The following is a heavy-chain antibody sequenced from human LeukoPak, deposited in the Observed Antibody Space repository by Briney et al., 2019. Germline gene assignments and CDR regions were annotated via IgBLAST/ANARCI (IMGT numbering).Heavy chain of an antibody. Sequence: GASVKVSCKASGYTFSGYYMHWVRQAPGQGLESMGWINPNSGARNYAPKFQGRVTFSRDNSISTAYMELSSLRSDDTAIYYCARGRGGATTGFDHWGQGTLVTVSS. CDR3: ARGRGGATTGFDH. V-gene: IGHV1-2*02. CDR2: INPNSGAR. D-gene: IGHD1-26*01. J-gene: IGHJ4*02. CDR1: GYTFSGYY.